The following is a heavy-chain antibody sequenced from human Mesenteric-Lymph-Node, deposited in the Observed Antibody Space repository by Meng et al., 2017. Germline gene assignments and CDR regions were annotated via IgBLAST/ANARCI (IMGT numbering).Heavy chain of an antibody. J-gene: IGHJ4*02. CDR1: GGSISSGGYY. Sequence: LRLSCTVSGGSISSGGYYWSWIRQHPGKGLEWIGYIYYSGSTYYNPSLKSRVTISVDTSKNQFSLKLSSVTAADTAVYYCARGAWESYYDFWSGYSANELLIDYWGQGTLVTVSS. CDR2: IYYSGST. V-gene: IGHV4-31*03. CDR3: ARGAWESYYDFWSGYSANELLIDY. D-gene: IGHD3-3*01.